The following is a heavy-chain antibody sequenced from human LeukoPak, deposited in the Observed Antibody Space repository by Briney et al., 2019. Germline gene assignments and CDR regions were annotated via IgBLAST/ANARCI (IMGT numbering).Heavy chain of an antibody. CDR3: ARDSGSSTSWRHIDY. CDR1: GYTFTSYA. V-gene: IGHV7-4-1*02. CDR2: INTNTGNP. D-gene: IGHD2-2*01. Sequence: ASLKVSCKASGYTFTSYAMNWVRQAPGQGLEWMGWINTNTGNPTYAQGFTGRFVFSLDTSVSTAYLQISSLKAEDTAVYYCARDSGSSTSWRHIDYWGQGTLVTVSS. J-gene: IGHJ4*02.